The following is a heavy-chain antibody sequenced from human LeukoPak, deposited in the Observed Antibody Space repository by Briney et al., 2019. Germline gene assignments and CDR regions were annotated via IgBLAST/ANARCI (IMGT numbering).Heavy chain of an antibody. V-gene: IGHV4-38-2*02. D-gene: IGHD4-11*01. CDR2: IYTSGSP. Sequence: PSETLSLTCTVSGYSISSDYSWGWIRQPPGKGLEWIGRIYTSGSPNYNPSLKSRVTMSVDTSKNQFSLKLSSVTAADTAVYYCARTRTTSWYMDVWGKGTTVTISS. CDR1: GYSISSDYS. J-gene: IGHJ6*03. CDR3: ARTRTTSWYMDV.